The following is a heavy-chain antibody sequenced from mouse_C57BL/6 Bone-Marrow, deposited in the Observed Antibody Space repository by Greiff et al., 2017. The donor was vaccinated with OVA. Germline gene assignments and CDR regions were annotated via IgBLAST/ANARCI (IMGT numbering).Heavy chain of an antibody. Sequence: EVKLVESGGGLVKPGGSLKLSCAASGFTFSSYAMSWVRQTPEKRLEWVATISDGGSYTYYPDNVKGRFTISRDNAKNNLYLQMSHLKSEDTAMYYCAGDYYGGSYWYFDVWGTGTTVTVSS. CDR2: ISDGGSYT. CDR3: AGDYYGGSYWYFDV. V-gene: IGHV5-4*01. D-gene: IGHD1-1*01. CDR1: GFTFSSYA. J-gene: IGHJ1*03.